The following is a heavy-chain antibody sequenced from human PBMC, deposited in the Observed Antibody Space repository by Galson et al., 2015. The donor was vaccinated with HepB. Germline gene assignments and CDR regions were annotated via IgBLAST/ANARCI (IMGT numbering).Heavy chain of an antibody. Sequence: SLRLSCAASGFTFSSYAMHWVRQAPGKGLEWVAVISYDGSNKYYADSVKGRFTISRDNSKNTLYLQMNSLRAEDTAVYYCARDGYNFMYFDLWGRGTLVTVSS. CDR1: GFTFSSYA. CDR3: ARDGYNFMYFDL. J-gene: IGHJ2*01. D-gene: IGHD5-24*01. V-gene: IGHV3-30-3*01. CDR2: ISYDGSNK.